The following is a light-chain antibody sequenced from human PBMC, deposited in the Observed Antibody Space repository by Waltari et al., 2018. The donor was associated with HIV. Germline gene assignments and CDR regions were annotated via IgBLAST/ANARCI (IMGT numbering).Light chain of an antibody. J-gene: IGKJ4*01. CDR1: QDIGNY. CDR2: HAS. Sequence: DIQMTQSPSSLPASIGDRVTITCQASQDIGNYLSWYQQKPGKAPPLLIFHASNLEAGVPSRFSGGGSGTLFTFTIASLQAEDIASYFCQQYHTLPLTFGGGSRVQIK. V-gene: IGKV1-33*01. CDR3: QQYHTLPLT.